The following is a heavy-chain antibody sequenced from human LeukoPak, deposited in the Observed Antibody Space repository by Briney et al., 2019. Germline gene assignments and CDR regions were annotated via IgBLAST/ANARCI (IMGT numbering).Heavy chain of an antibody. J-gene: IGHJ4*02. CDR1: GFTFSSYA. CDR3: AKGRSIVGATRVDY. CDR2: LSGSGGST. D-gene: IGHD1-26*01. V-gene: IGHV3-23*01. Sequence: GGSLRLSCAASGFTFSSYAMSCVRQAPGKGLEWVSALSGSGGSTYYADSVKGRFTISRDNSKNTLYLQMNSLRAEDTAVYYCAKGRSIVGATRVDYWGQGTLVTVSS.